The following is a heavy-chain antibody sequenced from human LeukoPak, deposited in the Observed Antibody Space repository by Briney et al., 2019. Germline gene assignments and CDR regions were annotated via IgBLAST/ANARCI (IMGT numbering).Heavy chain of an antibody. CDR1: GYTFTGYY. CDR3: ARVGSSGWYVHPTLDY. Sequence: GASVKVSCKASGYTFTGYYTHWVRQAPGQGLEWMGWINPNSGGTNYAQKFQGRVTVTRDTSISTAYMELSRLRSDDTAVYYCARVGSSGWYVHPTLDYWGQGTLVTVSS. V-gene: IGHV1-2*02. D-gene: IGHD6-19*01. CDR2: INPNSGGT. J-gene: IGHJ4*02.